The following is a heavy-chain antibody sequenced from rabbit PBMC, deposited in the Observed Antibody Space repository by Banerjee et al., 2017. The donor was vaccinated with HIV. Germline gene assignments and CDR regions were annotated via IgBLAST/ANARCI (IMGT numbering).Heavy chain of an antibody. V-gene: IGHV1S45*01. CDR1: GFDFSSSWH. CDR2: VYAGSSGST. J-gene: IGHJ4*01. CDR3: ARDYVVGGYGYYFDL. D-gene: IGHD6-1*01. Sequence: QEQLEESGGDLVQPEGSLTLTCKASGFDFSSSWHMCWVRQAPGKGLEWIACVYAGSSGSTYYASWAKGRFTISKTSSTTVTLQMTSLTAADTATYFCARDYVVGGYGYYFDLWGQGTLVTVS.